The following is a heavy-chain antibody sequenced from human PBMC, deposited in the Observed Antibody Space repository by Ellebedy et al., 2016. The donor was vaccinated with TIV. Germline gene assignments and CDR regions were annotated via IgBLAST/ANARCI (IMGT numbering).Heavy chain of an antibody. D-gene: IGHD2-15*01. V-gene: IGHV3-21*01. CDR1: GFTFSTYT. CDR3: ARVRGGYYFDY. Sequence: GESLKISXAASGFTFSTYTMNWVRQAPGKGLEWVSSISRDSTSIYYADSVKGRFTISRDSAKNSLYLLMNSLRAEDTAVYYCARVRGGYYFDYWGQGTLVTVSS. CDR2: ISRDSTSI. J-gene: IGHJ4*02.